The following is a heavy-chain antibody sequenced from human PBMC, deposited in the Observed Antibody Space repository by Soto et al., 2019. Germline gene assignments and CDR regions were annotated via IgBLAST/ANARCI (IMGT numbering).Heavy chain of an antibody. Sequence: GASVKVSCKASGYTFTSYDINWVRQATGQGLEWMGWVNPNSGNTGYAQKFQGRVTMTRNTSISTAYMELSSLRSEDTAVYYCARGLSRIMITFGGVDAFDIWGQGTMVTVSS. D-gene: IGHD3-16*01. CDR2: VNPNSGNT. CDR3: ARGLSRIMITFGGVDAFDI. V-gene: IGHV1-8*01. CDR1: GYTFTSYD. J-gene: IGHJ3*02.